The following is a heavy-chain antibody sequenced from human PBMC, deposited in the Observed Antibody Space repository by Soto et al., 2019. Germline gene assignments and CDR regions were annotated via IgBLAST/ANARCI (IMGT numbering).Heavy chain of an antibody. J-gene: IGHJ5*02. CDR1: GFSLSTSGVG. CDR3: AHIVGAPNWFDP. Sequence: QITLKESGPTLVKPTQTLTLTCTFSGFSLSTSGVGVGWIRQPPGKALEWLALIYWDDDKRYSPSLKSRLTINKDTPKTQVVLTMTNMDPVDTATYYCAHIVGAPNWFDPWCQGTLVTVSS. V-gene: IGHV2-5*02. D-gene: IGHD1-26*01. CDR2: IYWDDDK.